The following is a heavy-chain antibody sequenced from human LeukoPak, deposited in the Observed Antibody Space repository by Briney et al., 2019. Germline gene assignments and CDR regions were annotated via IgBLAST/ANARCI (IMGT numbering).Heavy chain of an antibody. V-gene: IGHV3-48*02. D-gene: IGHD4-17*01. J-gene: IGHJ4*02. CDR1: GFTLSPYS. Sequence: GGSLRLSCVASGFTLSPYSMNWVRQAPGKGLEWASYISTSSSTIYYAGSVKGRFTISRDNAKNTVYLQMNSLRDEDTAVYYCARRHGDYVGSFEYWGQGTLVIVSS. CDR2: ISTSSSTI. CDR3: ARRHGDYVGSFEY.